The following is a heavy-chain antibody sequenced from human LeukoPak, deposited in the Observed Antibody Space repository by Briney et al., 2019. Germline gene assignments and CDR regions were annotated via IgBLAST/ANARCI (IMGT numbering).Heavy chain of an antibody. J-gene: IGHJ3*02. Sequence: PGGSLRLSCAASGFTFSSYAMSWVRQAPGKGLDWVSAISGSGGSTYYADSVKGRFTISRDNSKNTLYLQMNSLRAEDTAVYYCAKVPGIAVAGTRDAFDIWGQGTMVTVSS. V-gene: IGHV3-23*01. CDR1: GFTFSSYA. D-gene: IGHD6-19*01. CDR3: AKVPGIAVAGTRDAFDI. CDR2: ISGSGGST.